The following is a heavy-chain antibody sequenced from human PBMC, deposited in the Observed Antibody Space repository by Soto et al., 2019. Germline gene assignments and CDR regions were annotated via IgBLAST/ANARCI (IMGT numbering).Heavy chain of an antibody. J-gene: IGHJ4*02. CDR2: IYYSGTT. D-gene: IGHD3-22*01. Sequence: SETLSLTCTVSGGSISNYYWSWIRQPPGKGLEWIGYIYYSGTTNYNPSLKSRVTISVDTSKNQFSLKLSSVTAADTAVYYCARVRYYDSSGYYDFDYWGQGTLVTISS. CDR3: ARVRYYDSSGYYDFDY. V-gene: IGHV4-59*08. CDR1: GGSISNYY.